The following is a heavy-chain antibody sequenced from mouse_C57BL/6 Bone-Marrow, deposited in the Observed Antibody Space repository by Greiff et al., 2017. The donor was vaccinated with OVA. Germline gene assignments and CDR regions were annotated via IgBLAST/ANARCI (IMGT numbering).Heavy chain of an antibody. V-gene: IGHV1-5*01. J-gene: IGHJ4*01. D-gene: IGHD3-2*02. CDR3: TRSTAQATRAMDY. Sequence: EVQLQQSGTVLARPGASVKMSCKTSGYTFTSYWMHWVKQRPGQGLEWIGAIYPGNSDTSYNQKFKGKAKLTAVTSASTAYMELSSLTNEDSAVYYCTRSTAQATRAMDYWGQGTSVTVSS. CDR2: IYPGNSDT. CDR1: GYTFTSYW.